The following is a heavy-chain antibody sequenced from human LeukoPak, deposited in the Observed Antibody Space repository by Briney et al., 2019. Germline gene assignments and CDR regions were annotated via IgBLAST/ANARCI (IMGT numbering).Heavy chain of an antibody. CDR1: GGSILSNY. J-gene: IGHJ6*03. V-gene: IGHV4-4*07. D-gene: IGHD3-22*01. CDR3: ARLKFYDSTGYSPGYYMDV. Sequence: PSETLSLTCTVCGGSILSNYWSWIRQSAGTGLEWIGRIHGSGITDDNPSLKSRVTMSLDTSRNDSSLRLTSVTATHRADENCARLKFYDSTGYSPGYYMDVWGKGTTVSVFS. CDR2: IHGSGIT.